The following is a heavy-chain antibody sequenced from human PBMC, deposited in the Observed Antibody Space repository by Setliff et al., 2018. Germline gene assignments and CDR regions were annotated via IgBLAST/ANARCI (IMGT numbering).Heavy chain of an antibody. J-gene: IGHJ4*02. Sequence: LGGSLRLSCAASGFTFSSYAMHWVRQAPGKGLEWVAVISYDGSNKYYADSVKGRFTISRDNSKNTLYLQMNSLRAEDTAVYYCAKDIYGSGSYAVGGYFDYWGQGTQVTVSS. V-gene: IGHV3-30-3*01. D-gene: IGHD3-10*01. CDR1: GFTFSSYA. CDR3: AKDIYGSGSYAVGGYFDY. CDR2: ISYDGSNK.